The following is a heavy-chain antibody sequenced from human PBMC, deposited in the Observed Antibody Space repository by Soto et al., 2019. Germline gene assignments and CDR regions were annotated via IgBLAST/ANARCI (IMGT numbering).Heavy chain of an antibody. Sequence: EVQLLESGGGLVQPGGSLRLSCAASGFTFSSYAMSWVRQAPGKGLDWVSAISVSVGSTYYADSVKGPFTISRDNSKNTLYLQMNSLRAEDTAVYYCAKVERAVAGIIDWGQGTLVTVSS. CDR1: GFTFSSYA. J-gene: IGHJ4*02. V-gene: IGHV3-23*01. CDR2: ISVSVGST. CDR3: AKVERAVAGIID. D-gene: IGHD6-19*01.